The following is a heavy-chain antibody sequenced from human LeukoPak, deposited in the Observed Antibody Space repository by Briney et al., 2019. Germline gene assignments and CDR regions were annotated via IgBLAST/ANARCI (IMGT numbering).Heavy chain of an antibody. Sequence: GGSLRLSCAASGFTFSSYGMPWVRQAPGKGLEWVAVIWYDGSNKYYADSVKGRFTISRDNSKNTLYLQMNSLRAEDTAVYYCAKGLLGFLEWLSHSDAFDIWGQGTMVTVSS. CDR3: AKGLLGFLEWLSHSDAFDI. CDR2: IWYDGSNK. J-gene: IGHJ3*02. D-gene: IGHD3-3*02. V-gene: IGHV3-33*06. CDR1: GFTFSSYG.